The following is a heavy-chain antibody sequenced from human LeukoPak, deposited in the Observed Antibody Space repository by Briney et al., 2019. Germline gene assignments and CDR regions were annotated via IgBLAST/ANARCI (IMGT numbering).Heavy chain of an antibody. CDR2: IYYSGST. V-gene: IGHV4-39*07. CDR3: ARDFTGPNWFDP. CDR1: GGSISSSSYY. J-gene: IGHJ5*02. D-gene: IGHD4-11*01. Sequence: SSETLSLTCTVSGGSISSSSYYWGWIRQPPGKGLERIGSIYYSGSTYYNPSLKSRVTISVDTSKNQFSLKLSSVTAADTAVYYCARDFTGPNWFDPWGQGTLVTVSS.